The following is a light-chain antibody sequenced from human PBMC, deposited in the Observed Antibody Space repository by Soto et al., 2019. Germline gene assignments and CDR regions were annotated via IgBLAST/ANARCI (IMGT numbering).Light chain of an antibody. J-gene: IGLJ2*01. V-gene: IGLV2-14*03. Sequence: QSALTQPASVSGSPGQSITISCTGTSSDVGGYNYVSWYQQHPGKAPKLMIYDVNNRPSGVSNRFSGSKSCNTASLTISGLQAEDEADYYCSSYTSNSTLVVFGGGTKLTVL. CDR1: SSDVGGYNY. CDR2: DVN. CDR3: SSYTSNSTLVV.